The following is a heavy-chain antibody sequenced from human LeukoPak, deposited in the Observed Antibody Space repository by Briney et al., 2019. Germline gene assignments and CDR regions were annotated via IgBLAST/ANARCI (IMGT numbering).Heavy chain of an antibody. CDR1: GVSISSYY. J-gene: IGHJ5*02. Sequence: SETLSLTCTVSGVSISSYYWSWIRQPPGKGLEWIGYIYYSGSTNYNPSLKSRVTISVDTSKNQFSLKLSSVPAADTAVYYCARHVERKQWLVRDNWFDPWGQGTLVTVSS. V-gene: IGHV4-59*08. CDR2: IYYSGST. CDR3: ARHVERKQWLVRDNWFDP. D-gene: IGHD6-19*01.